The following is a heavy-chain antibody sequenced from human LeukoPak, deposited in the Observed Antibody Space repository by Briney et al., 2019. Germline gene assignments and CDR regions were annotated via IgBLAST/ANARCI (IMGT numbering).Heavy chain of an antibody. CDR1: GYSISGGYY. V-gene: IGHV4-61*08. CDR3: ARAGTVTTRGDFDY. J-gene: IGHJ4*02. CDR2: IYYSGST. D-gene: IGHD4-17*01. Sequence: SETLSLTCTVSGYSISGGYYWSWIRQPPGKGLEWIGYIYYSGSTNYNPSLKSRVTISVDTSKNQFSLKLSSVTAADTAVYYCARAGTVTTRGDFDYWGQGTLVTVSS.